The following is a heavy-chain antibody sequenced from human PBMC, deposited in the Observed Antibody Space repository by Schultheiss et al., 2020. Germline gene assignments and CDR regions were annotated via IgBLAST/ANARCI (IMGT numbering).Heavy chain of an antibody. V-gene: IGHV3-13*01. CDR3: ARDPLVGATTFFDGMDV. CDR2: IGTAGDT. J-gene: IGHJ6*02. Sequence: GGSLRLSCAASGFTFSSYDMHWVRQATGKGLEWVSAIGTAGDTYYPGSVKGRFTISRENAKNSLYLQMNSLRAGDTAVYYCARDPLVGATTFFDGMDVWGPGTTVTVAS. D-gene: IGHD1-26*01. CDR1: GFTFSSYD.